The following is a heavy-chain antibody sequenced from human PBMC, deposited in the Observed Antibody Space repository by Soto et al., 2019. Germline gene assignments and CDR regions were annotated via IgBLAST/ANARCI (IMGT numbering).Heavy chain of an antibody. J-gene: IGHJ6*03. Sequence: VSVKVSCKASGYTFTSYDINWVRQATGQGLEWMGWMNPNSGNTGYAQKFQGRVTMTRNTSISTAYMELSSLRSEDTAVYYCARFSEGYSGLKGYYYMDVWGKGTTVTVSS. CDR2: MNPNSGNT. CDR1: GYTFTSYD. D-gene: IGHD4-4*01. CDR3: ARFSEGYSGLKGYYYMDV. V-gene: IGHV1-8*01.